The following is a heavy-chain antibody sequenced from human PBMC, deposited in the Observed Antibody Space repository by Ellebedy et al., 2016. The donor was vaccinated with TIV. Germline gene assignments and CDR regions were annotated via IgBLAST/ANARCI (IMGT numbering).Heavy chain of an antibody. CDR2: ISFDGSNK. CDR1: GFTFSSYA. J-gene: IGHJ4*02. D-gene: IGHD5-12*01. V-gene: IGHV3-30*04. CDR3: ARDGPTWGYSGYEVGY. Sequence: GGSLRLSXAASGFTFSSYAMHWVRQAPGKGLEWVAVISFDGSNKYYADSVKGRFTISRDNSKNTLYLQMNSLRAEDTAVYYCARDGPTWGYSGYEVGYWGQGTLVTVSS.